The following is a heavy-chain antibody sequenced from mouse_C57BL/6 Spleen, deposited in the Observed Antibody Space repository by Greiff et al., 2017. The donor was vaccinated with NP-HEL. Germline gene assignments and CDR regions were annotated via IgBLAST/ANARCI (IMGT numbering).Heavy chain of an antibody. CDR1: GFTFSDYY. J-gene: IGHJ1*03. CDR3: AGGGYYGSSYWYFDV. D-gene: IGHD1-1*01. CDR2: IHSAGSST. Sequence: EVMLVESEGGLVQPGSSMKLSCTASGFTFSDYYMAWVRQVPEKGLEWVANIHSAGSSTYYLDSFKSRSTISVDNSKNTSYLQMSSLKSEDTATYYGAGGGYYGSSYWYFDVWGTGTTVTVSS. V-gene: IGHV5-16*01.